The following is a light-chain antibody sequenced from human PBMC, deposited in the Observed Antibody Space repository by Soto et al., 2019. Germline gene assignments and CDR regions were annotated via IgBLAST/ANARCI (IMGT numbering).Light chain of an antibody. J-gene: IGLJ1*01. V-gene: IGLV2-18*02. Sequence: QSVLTQPPSVSGSPGQSVAISCSGTSSDVGSYNRVSWYQQPPGTAPKLMIYDVSNRPSGVPDRFSGSKSGNTASLTISGLQAEDEADYYCSSFTTRGTYVFGTGNKVTVL. CDR2: DVS. CDR1: SSDVGSYNR. CDR3: SSFTTRGTYV.